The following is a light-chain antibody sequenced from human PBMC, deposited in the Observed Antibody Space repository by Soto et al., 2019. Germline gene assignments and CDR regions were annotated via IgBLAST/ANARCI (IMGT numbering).Light chain of an antibody. J-gene: IGKJ1*01. CDR2: EAS. V-gene: IGKV1-5*03. CDR1: RSISDL. Sequence: GARVTITCRASRSISDLLAWYQQKPGKAPKLLIYEASNLKSGVPSRFSGSGSGTEYTLTISSLQPDDFASYYCQQYNGFWTFGQGTKVEIK. CDR3: QQYNGFWT.